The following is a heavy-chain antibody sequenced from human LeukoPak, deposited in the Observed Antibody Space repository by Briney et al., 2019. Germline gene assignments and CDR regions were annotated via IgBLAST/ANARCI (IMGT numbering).Heavy chain of an antibody. CDR1: GFTFDDYS. J-gene: IGHJ3*02. V-gene: IGHV3-66*01. CDR2: IYSDGTT. CDR3: ARAHSRGPDAFDI. D-gene: IGHD3-22*01. Sequence: GGSLRLSCAASGFTFDDYSMHWVRQAPGKGLEWVSVIYSDGTTNYADSVKGRFTISRDTSENTLYLQVNSLRAEDTAVYYCARAHSRGPDAFDIWGQGTMVTVSS.